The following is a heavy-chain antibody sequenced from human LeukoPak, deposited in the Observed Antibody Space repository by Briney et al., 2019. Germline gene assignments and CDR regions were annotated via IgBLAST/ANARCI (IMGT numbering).Heavy chain of an antibody. J-gene: IGHJ4*02. D-gene: IGHD3-3*01. CDR1: GYTFTSYD. V-gene: IGHV1-46*01. Sequence: ASVKVSCKASGYTFTSYDINWVRQATGQGLEWMGIINPSGGSTSYAQKFQGRVTMTRDTSTSTVYMELSSLRSEDTAVYYCARPPSKLRFLEWLLTYWGQGTLVTVSS. CDR2: INPSGGST. CDR3: ARPPSKLRFLEWLLTY.